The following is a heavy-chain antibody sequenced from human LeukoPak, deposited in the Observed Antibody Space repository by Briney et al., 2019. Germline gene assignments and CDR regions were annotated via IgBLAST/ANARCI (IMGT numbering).Heavy chain of an antibody. CDR2: ISAYNGNT. CDR1: GYTFTSYG. CDR3: ARDDITNYDILTGYYSPYFQH. J-gene: IGHJ1*01. D-gene: IGHD3-9*01. Sequence: ASVKVSCKASGYTFTSYGISWVRQAPGQGLEWMGWISAYNGNTNYAQKLQGRVAMTTDTSTSTAYMELRSLRSDDTAVYYCARDDITNYDILTGYYSPYFQHWGQGTLVTVSS. V-gene: IGHV1-18*01.